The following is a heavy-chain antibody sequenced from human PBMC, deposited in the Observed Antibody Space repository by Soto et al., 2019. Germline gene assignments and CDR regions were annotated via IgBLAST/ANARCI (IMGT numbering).Heavy chain of an antibody. V-gene: IGHV4-31*03. CDR1: GGSISSGGYY. Sequence: QVQLQESGPGLVKTSQTLSPTCTVTGGSISSGGYYWTCIRQHPGKGLAWLGYIYYSGITYYNPSPKSRVSISVDAYKTQFSRKLSAVTAAATAAYYCARDPLDWGQGTLVTVSS. CDR3: ARDPLD. J-gene: IGHJ4*02. CDR2: IYYSGIT.